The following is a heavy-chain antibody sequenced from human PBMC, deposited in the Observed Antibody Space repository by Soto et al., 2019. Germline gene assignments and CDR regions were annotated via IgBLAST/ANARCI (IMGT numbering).Heavy chain of an antibody. V-gene: IGHV4-34*01. CDR2: INHGGST. D-gene: IGHD3-22*01. Sequence: QVQLQQWGAGLLKPSETLSLTCAVYGGSFSGYYWNWIRQPPGKGLEWIGEINHGGSTNYNPSLKSRVTISLDTSKNEFSLKLSSVTAEDKSVYYCARGPEYYYGGSGYVDYWGQGAPVTVSS. CDR1: GGSFSGYY. J-gene: IGHJ4*02. CDR3: ARGPEYYYGGSGYVDY.